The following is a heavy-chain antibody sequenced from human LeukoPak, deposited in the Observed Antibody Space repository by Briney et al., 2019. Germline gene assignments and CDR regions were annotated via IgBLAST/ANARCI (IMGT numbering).Heavy chain of an antibody. Sequence: PGGSLRLSCAASGFTFSTYSMNWVRQAPGKGLEWVSSISNSGTYIYYADSVKGRFTLSRDNAKNSLYLQMDSLRAEDTAVYYCARGPDIFTAFSPDFWGQGTLVTASS. V-gene: IGHV3-21*01. J-gene: IGHJ4*02. CDR3: ARGPDIFTAFSPDF. D-gene: IGHD3-9*01. CDR1: GFTFSTYS. CDR2: ISNSGTYI.